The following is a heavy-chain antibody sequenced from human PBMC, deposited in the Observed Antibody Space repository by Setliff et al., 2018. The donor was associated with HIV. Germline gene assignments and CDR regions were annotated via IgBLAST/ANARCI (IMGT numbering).Heavy chain of an antibody. V-gene: IGHV1-69*13. J-gene: IGHJ4*02. CDR2: IIPIFGTA. D-gene: IGHD6-19*01. CDR1: GGTFSSYA. CDR3: ARAGASSGWYGWYFDY. Sequence: AASVKVSCKASGGTFSSYAISWVRQAPGQGLEWMGGIIPIFGTANYAQKFQGRVTITADESTSTAYMELSSLRSEDTAVYYCARAGASSGWYGWYFDYWGQGTLVTVSS.